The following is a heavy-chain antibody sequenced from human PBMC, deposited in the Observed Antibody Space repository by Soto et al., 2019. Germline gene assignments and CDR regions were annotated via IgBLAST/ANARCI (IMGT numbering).Heavy chain of an antibody. Sequence: QLQLQESGSGLVKPSQTLSLTCAVSGGSISSGGYCWSWIRQPPGKGLEWIGYIYHSGSTYYNPSPKXRXTXPVDRSKNQFSLKLNSVTAAADTAVYYCARGPPFGYWGQGTLVTVSS. CDR2: IYHSGST. CDR1: GGSISSGGYC. D-gene: IGHD3-10*01. V-gene: IGHV4-30-2*01. J-gene: IGHJ4*02. CDR3: ARGPPFGY.